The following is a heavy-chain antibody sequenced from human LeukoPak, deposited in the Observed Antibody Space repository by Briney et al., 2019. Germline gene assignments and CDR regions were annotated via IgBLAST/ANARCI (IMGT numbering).Heavy chain of an antibody. CDR3: ARDMYSGSYYGVNY. V-gene: IGHV3-30-3*01. CDR1: GFTFSKYP. J-gene: IGHJ4*02. D-gene: IGHD1-26*01. CDR2: ISYDVGSNT. Sequence: GGSLRLSCAASGFTFSKYPMHWVRQAPGKGLEWVAVISYDVGSNTYYADSVKGRFTISRDNSKNTLYLQMNSLRAEDTAVYYCARDMYSGSYYGVNYWGQGTLVTVSS.